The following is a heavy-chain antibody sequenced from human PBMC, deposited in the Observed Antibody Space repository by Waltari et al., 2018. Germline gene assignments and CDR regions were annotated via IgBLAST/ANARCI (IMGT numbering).Heavy chain of an antibody. V-gene: IGHV4-4*07. J-gene: IGHJ4*02. Sequence: QVQLQESGPGLVKPSETLSLTCAVSGGSISSNYWSWVRQSPGKGLEWIGRISGSDGSTDYNPSLTSRVTISTDTSKKQFSLRLSSVTAADTAVYYCAKYSGSGWYYFDYWGQGVLVTVSS. CDR2: ISGSDGST. CDR3: AKYSGSGWYYFDY. D-gene: IGHD6-13*01. CDR1: GGSISSNY.